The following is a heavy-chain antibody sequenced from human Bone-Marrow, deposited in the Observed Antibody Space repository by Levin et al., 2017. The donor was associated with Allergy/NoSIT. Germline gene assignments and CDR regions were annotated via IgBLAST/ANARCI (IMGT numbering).Heavy chain of an antibody. V-gene: IGHV1-2*04. Sequence: GASVKVSCNASGYTFTGYYMHWVRQAPGQGLEWMGWINPNSGGTKYAQNFQGWVTMTRDTSISSVSMDLTSLKADDTAVYYCATARAEGGNSGAYDFWGQGTMVTVSS. D-gene: IGHD1-26*01. J-gene: IGHJ3*01. CDR1: GYTFTGYY. CDR3: ATARAEGGNSGAYDF. CDR2: INPNSGGT.